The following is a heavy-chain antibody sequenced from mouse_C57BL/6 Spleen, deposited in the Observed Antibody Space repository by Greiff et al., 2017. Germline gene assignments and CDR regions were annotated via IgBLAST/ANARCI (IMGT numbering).Heavy chain of an antibody. Sequence: EVQLVESGGGLVQPKGSLKLSCAASGFTFNTYAMHWVRQAPGKGLEWVARIRSKSSNYATYYADSVKDRFTISRDDSQSMLYLQMNNLKTEDTAMYYCVRAPDYYGSSAGAMDYWGQGTSVTVSS. V-gene: IGHV10-3*01. CDR1: GFTFNTYA. J-gene: IGHJ4*01. D-gene: IGHD1-1*01. CDR3: VRAPDYYGSSAGAMDY. CDR2: IRSKSSNYAT.